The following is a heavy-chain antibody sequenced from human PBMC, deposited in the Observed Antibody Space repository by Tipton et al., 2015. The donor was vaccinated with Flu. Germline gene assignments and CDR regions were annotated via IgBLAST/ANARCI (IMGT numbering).Heavy chain of an antibody. D-gene: IGHD4-23*01. Sequence: QLVQSGAEVKKPGGSLKISCKASGYNFTTYWIGWVRQMPGKGLEWMGIIYPGDSDTRYSPSFQGQVTISADKYISTAYLAWSSLKAADTAMYYCARLSGGTSDYYNGLDVWGQGTTVTVSS. J-gene: IGHJ6*02. CDR3: ARLSGGTSDYYNGLDV. V-gene: IGHV5-51*01. CDR1: GYNFTTYW. CDR2: IYPGDSDT.